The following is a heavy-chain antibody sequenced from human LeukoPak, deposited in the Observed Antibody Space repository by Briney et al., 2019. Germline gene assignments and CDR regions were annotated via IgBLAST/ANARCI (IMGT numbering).Heavy chain of an antibody. CDR2: IYYSGST. CDR1: GGSISSYY. CDR3: ARTAAGYFQH. Sequence: SETLSLTCTVSGGSISSYYWSWIRQPPGKGLEWIGYIYYSGSTNYNPSLKSRVTISADTSKNQFSLKLSSVTAADTAVYYCARTAAGYFQHWGQGTLVTVSS. D-gene: IGHD6-25*01. J-gene: IGHJ1*01. V-gene: IGHV4-59*01.